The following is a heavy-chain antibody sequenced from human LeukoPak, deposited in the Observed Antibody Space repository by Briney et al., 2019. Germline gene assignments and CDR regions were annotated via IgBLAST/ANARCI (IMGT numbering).Heavy chain of an antibody. D-gene: IGHD6-19*01. J-gene: IGHJ5*02. CDR3: AKDPQVAGSNWFDP. CDR1: GFTFSNYA. Sequence: PGGSLRLSCAASGFTFSNYAMTWVRQAPGKGLEWVSAISGSGFSTYYADSVKGRFTISRDNSKNTLYLQMNSLRAEDTAVYYCAKDPQVAGSNWFDPWGQGTLVTVSS. V-gene: IGHV3-23*01. CDR2: ISGSGFST.